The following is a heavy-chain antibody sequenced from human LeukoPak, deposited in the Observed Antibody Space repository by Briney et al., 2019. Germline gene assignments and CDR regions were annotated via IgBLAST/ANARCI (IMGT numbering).Heavy chain of an antibody. J-gene: IGHJ4*02. D-gene: IGHD6-19*01. CDR3: ARAGIAVPAHFDY. CDR2: ISAYNGNT. V-gene: IGHV1-18*01. Sequence: ASVTVSCTASGYIFTRFGISWVRQAPGQGLEWMGWISAYNGNTNYAQKLQGRFTMTTDTSTSTAYMELRSLRSDDTAVYYCARAGIAVPAHFDYWGQGTLVTVSS. CDR1: GYIFTRFG.